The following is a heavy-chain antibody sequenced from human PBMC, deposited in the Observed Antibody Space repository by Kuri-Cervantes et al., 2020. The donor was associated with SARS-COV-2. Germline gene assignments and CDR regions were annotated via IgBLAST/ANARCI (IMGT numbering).Heavy chain of an antibody. Sequence: SETLSLTCTVSGGSIIRVGYYWSWIRQHPGKGPEWIGYIYYSGSTYYNPSLKSRVTISVDTSKNQFSLKLSSVTAADTAVYYYARDSLRDSADYVLGWYFDLWGRGTLVTVSS. V-gene: IGHV4-31*03. J-gene: IGHJ2*01. CDR2: IYYSGST. CDR1: GGSIIRVGYY. D-gene: IGHD4-17*01. CDR3: ARDSLRDSADYVLGWYFDL.